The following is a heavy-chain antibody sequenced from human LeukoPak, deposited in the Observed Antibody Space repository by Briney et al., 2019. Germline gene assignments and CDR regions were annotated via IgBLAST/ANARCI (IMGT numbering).Heavy chain of an antibody. V-gene: IGHV1-18*01. J-gene: IGHJ5*02. D-gene: IGHD2-15*01. Sequence: GASVTVSCTASGYTFTSYGISWVRQAPGQGLEWMGWISAYNGNTNYAQKLQGRVTMTTDTSTSTAYMELRSLRSDDTAVYYCARALVVVAATHWFDPWGQGTLVTVSS. CDR2: ISAYNGNT. CDR3: ARALVVVAATHWFDP. CDR1: GYTFTSYG.